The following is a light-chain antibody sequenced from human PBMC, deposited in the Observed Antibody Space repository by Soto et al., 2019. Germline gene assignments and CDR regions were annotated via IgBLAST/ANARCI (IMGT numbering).Light chain of an antibody. CDR3: QQYSNWPSFT. CDR1: PSVSSD. J-gene: IGKJ2*01. V-gene: IGKV3-15*01. Sequence: ETVMTQSPATLSVSPGERATLSCWASPSVSSDLAWYQQIPGQAPRRLIYGASTRATGIPARFSGSGSGTEFTLTISNLQSEDFAVYYCQQYSNWPSFTFGQGTKLEIK. CDR2: GAS.